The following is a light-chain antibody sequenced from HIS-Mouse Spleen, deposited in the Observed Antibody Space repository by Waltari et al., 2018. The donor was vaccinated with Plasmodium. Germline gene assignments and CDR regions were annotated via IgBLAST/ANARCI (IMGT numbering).Light chain of an antibody. CDR1: QGISSA. J-gene: IGKJ4*01. V-gene: IGKV1-13*02. Sequence: AIQLTQSPSSLSASVGGRVTITCRASQGISSALAWYQQKPGKAPKLLIYDASSLESGVPSRFSGSGSGTDFTLTISSLQPEDFATYYCQQFNSYPFFGGGTKVEIK. CDR3: QQFNSYPF. CDR2: DAS.